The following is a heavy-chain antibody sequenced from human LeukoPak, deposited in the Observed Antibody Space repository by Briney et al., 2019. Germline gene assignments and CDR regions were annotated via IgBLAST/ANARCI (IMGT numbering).Heavy chain of an antibody. CDR2: IYTSGST. V-gene: IGHV4-4*07. J-gene: IGHJ5*02. CDR1: GGSISSYY. Sequence: PSETLSLTCTVSGGSISSYYWSWIRQPAGKGLEWIGRIYTSGSTNYNPSLKSRVTMSVDTSKNQFSLKLSSVTAADTAVYYCASDRNSNWFDPGAREPWSPSPQ. CDR3: ASDRNSNWFDP.